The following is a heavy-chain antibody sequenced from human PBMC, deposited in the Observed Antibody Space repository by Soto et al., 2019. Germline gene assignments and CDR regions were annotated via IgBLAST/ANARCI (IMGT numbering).Heavy chain of an antibody. D-gene: IGHD3-9*01. J-gene: IGHJ3*01. CDR2: IWSNGDHI. V-gene: IGHV3-33*01. Sequence: PWGSLRLSCAASGFIFSSYGMHWVRQVPGKGLDWVAFIWSNGDHISYGDSWKGQFTISRDNSRNRRYQQMDTPRAEPTAVYYCARSAAKRNFLDWWGRGSMVAVAS. CDR3: ARSAAKRNFLDW. CDR1: GFIFSSYG.